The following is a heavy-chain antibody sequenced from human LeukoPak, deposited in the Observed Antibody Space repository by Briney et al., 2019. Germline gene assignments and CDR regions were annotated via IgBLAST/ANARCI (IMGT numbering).Heavy chain of an antibody. J-gene: IGHJ4*02. CDR3: ARGCDYYGSGSYPYYYFDY. D-gene: IGHD3-10*01. V-gene: IGHV3-7*01. CDR2: INQDGSEK. Sequence: PGGTLRLSCAASGFTFSSYWMSWVRQAPGKGLEWVANINQDGSEKYYVDSVKGRFTISRDDAKNSLYLQMNSLRAEDTAVYYCARGCDYYGSGSYPYYYFDYWGQGTLVTVSS. CDR1: GFTFSSYW.